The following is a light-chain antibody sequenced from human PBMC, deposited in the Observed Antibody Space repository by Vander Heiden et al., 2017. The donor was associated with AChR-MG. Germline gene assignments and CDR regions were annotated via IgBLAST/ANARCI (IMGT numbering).Light chain of an antibody. Sequence: DTVLTQSPGTLSLSPGERATLSCRASQSVTSSYLAWYQQKPGQSPRLLIYGASTRATGIPDRFSGSGSGADFTLTISRLEPEDFAVYYCLQYGSSLPLTFGGGTKVEIK. J-gene: IGKJ4*01. V-gene: IGKV3-20*01. CDR2: GAS. CDR1: QSVTSSY. CDR3: LQYGSSLPLT.